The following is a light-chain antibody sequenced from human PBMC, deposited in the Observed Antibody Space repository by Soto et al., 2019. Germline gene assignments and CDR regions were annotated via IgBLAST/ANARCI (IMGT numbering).Light chain of an antibody. CDR1: SSNIGINA. J-gene: IGLJ1*01. CDR2: DNN. Sequence: QSVLTQPPSASGTPGQRVTISCSGSSSNIGINAVNWYQQLPGTAPKLLMYDNNQRPSGVPDRASGSKSGTSASLAISGLQSDDEADYYCASWDDSLNGLLFGTGTKVTVL. V-gene: IGLV1-44*01. CDR3: ASWDDSLNGLL.